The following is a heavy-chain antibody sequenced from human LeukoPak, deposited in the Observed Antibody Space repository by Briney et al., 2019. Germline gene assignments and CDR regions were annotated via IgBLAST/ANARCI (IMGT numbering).Heavy chain of an antibody. D-gene: IGHD1-1*01. CDR3: ARTVQLDANWFDP. Sequence: GESLKISCKGSGYSFTSYWMGWVRQMPGKGLEWRGFIYPGDSDTRYSPSFQGQVTNSADKSISTAYLQWSSLKASDTAMYYCARTVQLDANWFDPWGQGTLVTVSS. CDR2: IYPGDSDT. V-gene: IGHV5-51*01. CDR1: GYSFTSYW. J-gene: IGHJ5*02.